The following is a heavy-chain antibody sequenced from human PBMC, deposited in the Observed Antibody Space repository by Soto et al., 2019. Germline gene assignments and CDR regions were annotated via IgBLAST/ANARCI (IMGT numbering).Heavy chain of an antibody. V-gene: IGHV4-30-2*01. CDR1: SASLSSSTYY. D-gene: IGHD3-10*01. CDR3: ARDSDLTDAFDI. CDR2: IYHSGST. Sequence: SETLSLTCSVSSASLSSSTYYWSWIRQPPGKGLEWIGYIYHSGSTYYNPSLKSRVTISVDRSKNQFSLKLSSVTAADTAVYYCARDSDLTDAFDIWGQGTMVTVSS. J-gene: IGHJ3*02.